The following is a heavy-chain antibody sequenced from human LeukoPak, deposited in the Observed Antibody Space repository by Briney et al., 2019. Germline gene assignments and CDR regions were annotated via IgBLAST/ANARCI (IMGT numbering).Heavy chain of an antibody. J-gene: IGHJ6*03. V-gene: IGHV3-30*01. Sequence: PGRSLRLSCAASGFTFSSYAMHWVRQAPGKGLEWVAVISYDGSNKYYADSVKGRFTISRDNSKNTLYLQMNSLRAEDTAVYYCARDFKYSSGWSSFYYMDVWGKGTTVTVSS. CDR1: GFTFSSYA. CDR2: ISYDGSNK. D-gene: IGHD6-13*01. CDR3: ARDFKYSSGWSSFYYMDV.